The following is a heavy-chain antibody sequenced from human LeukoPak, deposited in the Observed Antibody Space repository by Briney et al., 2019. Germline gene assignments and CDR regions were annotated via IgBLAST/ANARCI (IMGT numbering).Heavy chain of an antibody. CDR1: GGSISSTNW. J-gene: IGHJ4*02. D-gene: IGHD1-26*01. Sequence: SGTLSLTCGVSGGSISSTNWWSWVRQPPGQGLEWIGEISLSGLTNYNPSLKSRVTMSLDRSKNHLSLNLTSVTAADTAVYFCSRESGAFCPFGFWGQGIRVTVSS. CDR3: SRESGAFCPFGF. CDR2: ISLSGLT. V-gene: IGHV4-4*02.